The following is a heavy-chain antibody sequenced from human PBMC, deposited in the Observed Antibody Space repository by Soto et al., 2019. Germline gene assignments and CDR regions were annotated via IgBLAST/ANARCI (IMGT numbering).Heavy chain of an antibody. D-gene: IGHD1-26*01. Sequence: LRLSCAASGFTFSSYAMSWVRQAPGKGLEWVSAISGSGGSTYYADSVKGRFTISRDNSKNTLYLQMNSLRAEDTAVYYCAKDPRWELYFDYWGQGTLVTVSS. CDR3: AKDPRWELYFDY. CDR1: GFTFSSYA. CDR2: ISGSGGST. J-gene: IGHJ4*02. V-gene: IGHV3-23*01.